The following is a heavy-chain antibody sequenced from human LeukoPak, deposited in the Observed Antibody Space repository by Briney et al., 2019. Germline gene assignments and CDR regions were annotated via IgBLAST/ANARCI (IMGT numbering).Heavy chain of an antibody. CDR1: GFTFSTYA. V-gene: IGHV3-23*01. D-gene: IGHD4-17*01. CDR3: ARLLRALYFDY. CDR2: ISASGTA. Sequence: PGGSLRLSCAASGFTFSTYAMTWVRQAPGKGLEWVSVISASGTAHYADSMKGRFTISRDNSKNTLYLQMHGLRAEDTAIYYCARLLRALYFDYWGQGTLVTVSS. J-gene: IGHJ4*02.